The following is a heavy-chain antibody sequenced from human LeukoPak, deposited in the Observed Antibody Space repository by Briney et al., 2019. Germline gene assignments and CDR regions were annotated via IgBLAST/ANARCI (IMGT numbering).Heavy chain of an antibody. CDR3: ARAPTMVRGVRSSYYYYGMDV. CDR2: INHSGST. CDR1: GGSFSGYY. Sequence: SETLSLTCAVYGGSFSGYYWSWIRQPPGKGLEWIGEINHSGSTNYNPSLKSRVTISVDTSKNQFSLKLSSVTAADTAVYYCARAPTMVRGVRSSYYYYGMDVWGKGTTVTVSS. V-gene: IGHV4-34*01. J-gene: IGHJ6*04. D-gene: IGHD3-10*01.